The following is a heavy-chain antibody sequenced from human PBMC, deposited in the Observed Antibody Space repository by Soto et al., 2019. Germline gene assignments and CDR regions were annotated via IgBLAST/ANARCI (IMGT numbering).Heavy chain of an antibody. J-gene: IGHJ3*02. CDR2: IIPMSGTS. CDR3: ARENYYGAGSYYRDAFDI. Sequence: SVKVSCKASGGTFSSYGIHWVRQAPGQGLEWVGGIIPMSGTSNYAQKFQGRVAISVDESTRAAYMELRSLKSEDTAMYYCARENYYGAGSYYRDAFDIWGQGTMVTVSS. V-gene: IGHV1-69*13. D-gene: IGHD3-10*01. CDR1: GGTFSSYG.